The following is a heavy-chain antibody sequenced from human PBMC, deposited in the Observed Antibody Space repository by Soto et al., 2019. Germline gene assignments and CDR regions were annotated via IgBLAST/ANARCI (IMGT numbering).Heavy chain of an antibody. J-gene: IGHJ6*02. CDR3: AKGIYCSSTSCYYYYYGMDV. CDR1: GFTFSSYA. CDR2: ISGSGGST. Sequence: HPGGSLRLSCAASGFTFSSYAMSWVRQAPGKGLEWVSAISGSGGSTYYADSVKGRLTISRDNSKNTLYLQMNSLRAEDTAVYYFAKGIYCSSTSCYYYYYGMDVWGQGTTVTVSS. V-gene: IGHV3-23*01. D-gene: IGHD2-2*01.